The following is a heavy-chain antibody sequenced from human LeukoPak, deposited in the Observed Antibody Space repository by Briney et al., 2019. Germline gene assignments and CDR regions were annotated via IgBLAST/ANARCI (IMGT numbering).Heavy chain of an antibody. CDR3: ASSYYYGSGSYYTGIFDY. D-gene: IGHD3-10*01. CDR2: IYYSGST. CDR1: GGSISSYY. Sequence: SETLSLTCTVSGGSISSYYWSWIRQPPGKGLEWIGYIYYSGSTNYNPSLKSRVTISVDTSKNQFSLKLSSVTAADTAVYYCASSYYYGSGSYYTGIFDYWGQGTLVTVSS. J-gene: IGHJ4*02. V-gene: IGHV4-59*08.